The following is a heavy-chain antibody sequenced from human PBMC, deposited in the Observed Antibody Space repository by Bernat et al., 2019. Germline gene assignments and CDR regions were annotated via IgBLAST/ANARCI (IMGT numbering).Heavy chain of an antibody. J-gene: IGHJ6*03. V-gene: IGHV3-21*05. D-gene: IGHD2-8*01. CDR2: INDVSSHI. CDR1: GFTFSTYG. CDR3: ARDGLVYARRSYMGF. Sequence: EVQLVESGGGLVKPGESLRLSCAASGFTFSTYGMNWVRQAPGKGLEWISYINDVSSHIYYADSVRGRFTISRDNAKNSLYLQMNSLRDEDTAVYYCARDGLVYARRSYMGFWGKGATVTVSS.